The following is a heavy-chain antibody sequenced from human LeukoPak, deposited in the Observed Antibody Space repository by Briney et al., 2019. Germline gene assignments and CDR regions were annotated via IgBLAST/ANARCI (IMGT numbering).Heavy chain of an antibody. CDR1: GFTFSSYS. Sequence: GGSLRLSCAASGFTFSSYSMNWVRQAPGKGLEWVSSISSSSSYIYYADSVKGRFTISRDNAKNSLYLQMNSLRAEDTAVYYCARDTYSSGWYLRGVADMAFDIWGQGTMVTVSS. J-gene: IGHJ3*02. CDR3: ARDTYSSGWYLRGVADMAFDI. CDR2: ISSSSSYI. V-gene: IGHV3-21*01. D-gene: IGHD6-19*01.